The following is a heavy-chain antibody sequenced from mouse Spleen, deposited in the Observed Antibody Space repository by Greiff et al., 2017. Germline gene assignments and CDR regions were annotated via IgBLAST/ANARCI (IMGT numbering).Heavy chain of an antibody. CDR1: GFTFSSYA. J-gene: IGHJ3*01. CDR2: ISSGGSYT. V-gene: IGHV5-9-3*01. CDR3: ARQGGNRAWFAY. D-gene: IGHD2-1*01. Sequence: EVNVVESGGGLVKPGGSLKLSCAASGFTFSSYAMSWVRQTPEKRLEWVATISSGGSYTYYPDSVKGRFTISRDNAKNTLYLQMSSLRSEDTAMYYCARQGGNRAWFAYWGQGTLVTVSA.